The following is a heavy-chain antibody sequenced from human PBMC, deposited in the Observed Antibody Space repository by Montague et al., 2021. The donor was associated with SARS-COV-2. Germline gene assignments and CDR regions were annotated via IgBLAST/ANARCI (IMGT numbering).Heavy chain of an antibody. CDR1: GFIFSNSA. J-gene: IGHJ6*02. CDR3: AKDSYYYGLGYSMDV. D-gene: IGHD3-10*01. V-gene: IGHV3-23*01. CDR2: SSGSDGGT. Sequence: SGRFSCDASGFIFSNSAMNWVRQAPGKGLEWVSGSSGSDGGTHYSDSVKGRFTISRDNSKNVLYLQMNSLRAEDTALYYCAKDSYYYGLGYSMDVWGQGTTVTVSS.